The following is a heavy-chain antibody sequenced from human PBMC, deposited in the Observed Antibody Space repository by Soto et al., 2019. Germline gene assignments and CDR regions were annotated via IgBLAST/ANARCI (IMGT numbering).Heavy chain of an antibody. D-gene: IGHD2-8*01. V-gene: IGHV4-4*07. CDR2: IFPSGIN. CDR1: GASLTNYY. CDR3: ARGSMLIDY. J-gene: IGHJ4*02. Sequence: ETLSLTCTVSGASLTNYYWSWIRQPAGKGLEWIGRIFPSGINNHNPSLKSRVTMSVDTSKNQFSLNLSSVTAADTAVYYCARGSMLIDYWGQGTLVTVSS.